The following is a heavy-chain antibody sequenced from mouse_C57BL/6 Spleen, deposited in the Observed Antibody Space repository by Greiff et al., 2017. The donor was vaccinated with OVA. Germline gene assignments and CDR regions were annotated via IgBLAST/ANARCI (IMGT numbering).Heavy chain of an antibody. J-gene: IGHJ1*03. D-gene: IGHD2-4*01. V-gene: IGHV3-6*01. CDR3: ARYDYDVFYWYFDV. CDR2: ISYDGSN. CDR1: GYSITSGYY. Sequence: DVQLQESGPGLVKPSQSLSLTCSVTGYSITSGYYWNWIRQFPGNKLEWMGYISYDGSNNYNPSLKNRISITRDTSKNQFFLKLNSVTTEDTATYYCARYDYDVFYWYFDVWGTGTTVTVSS.